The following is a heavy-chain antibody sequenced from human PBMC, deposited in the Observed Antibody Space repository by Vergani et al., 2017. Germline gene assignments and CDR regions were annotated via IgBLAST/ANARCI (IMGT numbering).Heavy chain of an antibody. Sequence: EVQLLESGGGLVQPGGSLRLSCVASGFTFSSYAMSWVRQAPGKGLEWVSAISGSGGSTYYADSVKGRFTISRDNTKNTLYLQMNSLRAEDTAVYYCAKGPSRYCSSTSCYRYFPRWGQGTLVTVSS. V-gene: IGHV3-23*01. D-gene: IGHD2-2*01. CDR2: ISGSGGST. J-gene: IGHJ1*01. CDR1: GFTFSSYA. CDR3: AKGPSRYCSSTSCYRYFPR.